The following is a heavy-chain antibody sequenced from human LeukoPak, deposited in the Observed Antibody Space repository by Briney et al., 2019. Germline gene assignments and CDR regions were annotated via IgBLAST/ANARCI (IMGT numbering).Heavy chain of an antibody. Sequence: PGGSLRLSCAASGFTLSCSAMHWVRQASGKGLEWVGRIRSKANSYATAYAASVKGRFTISRDDSKNTAYLQMNSLKTEDTAVYYCTRRLNYYDSSGSDYWGQGTLVTVSS. D-gene: IGHD3-22*01. CDR2: IRSKANSYAT. J-gene: IGHJ4*02. V-gene: IGHV3-73*01. CDR1: GFTLSCSA. CDR3: TRRLNYYDSSGSDY.